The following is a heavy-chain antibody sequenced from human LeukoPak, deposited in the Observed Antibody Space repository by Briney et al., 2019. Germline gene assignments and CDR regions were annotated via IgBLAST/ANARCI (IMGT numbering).Heavy chain of an antibody. Sequence: PSETLSLTCTVSGGSISSYYWSWIRQPAGKGLEWIGRIYTSGSTNYNPSLKSRVTMSVDTSKNQLSLKLSSVTAADTAVYYCAGDSGNYYYYYMDVWGKGTTVTVSS. V-gene: IGHV4-4*07. CDR1: GGSISSYY. CDR2: IYTSGST. D-gene: IGHD1-26*01. CDR3: AGDSGNYYYYYMDV. J-gene: IGHJ6*03.